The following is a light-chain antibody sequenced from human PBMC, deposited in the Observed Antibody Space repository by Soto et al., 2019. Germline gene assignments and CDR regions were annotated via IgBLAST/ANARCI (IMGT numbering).Light chain of an antibody. CDR3: EQSYSSPDMYS. Sequence: DIQMTQSPSSLSASVGARVTITCRASQSISSYLNWYQQKPGKVPKLLIYAASSLQSGVPSRFSGSGSGTVFTLTISSLEPEDFSSYYGEQSYSSPDMYSFGQRTELEIK. J-gene: IGKJ2*01. CDR2: AAS. CDR1: QSISSY. V-gene: IGKV1-39*01.